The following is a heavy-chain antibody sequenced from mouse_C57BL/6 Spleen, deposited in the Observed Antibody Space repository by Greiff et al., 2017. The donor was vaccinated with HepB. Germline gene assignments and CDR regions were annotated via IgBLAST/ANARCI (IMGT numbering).Heavy chain of an antibody. CDR2: ISSGGSYT. Sequence: EVKLMESGGDLVKPGGSLKLSCAASGFTFSSYGMSWVRQTPDKRLEWVATISSGGSYTYYPDIVKGRFTISRDTAKNTLYLQMSSLKSEEPAMYYCARLTGGYFDVWGTGTTVTVSS. J-gene: IGHJ1*03. CDR1: GFTFSSYG. D-gene: IGHD4-1*01. CDR3: ARLTGGYFDV. V-gene: IGHV5-6*01.